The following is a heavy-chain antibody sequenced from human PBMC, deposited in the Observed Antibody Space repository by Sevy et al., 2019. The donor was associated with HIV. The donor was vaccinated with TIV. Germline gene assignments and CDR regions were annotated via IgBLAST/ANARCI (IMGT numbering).Heavy chain of an antibody. CDR3: ARGRRNWGLGGLDV. Sequence: GGSLRLSCAASGFTFSDSWMTWVRQAPGKGMEWVANIKEEGNEGYYVDSVKGRSTLSRDNAKMSVYLELTSLIVEASAIYYCARGRRNWGLGGLDVWGQGTTVTVSS. V-gene: IGHV3-7*01. CDR1: GFTFSDSW. D-gene: IGHD3-16*01. J-gene: IGHJ6*02. CDR2: IKEEGNEG.